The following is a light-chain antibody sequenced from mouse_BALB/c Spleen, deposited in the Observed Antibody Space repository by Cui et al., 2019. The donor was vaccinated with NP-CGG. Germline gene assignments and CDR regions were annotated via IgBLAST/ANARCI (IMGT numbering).Light chain of an antibody. CDR2: GTN. V-gene: IGLV1*01. Sequence: QAVVTQESALTTSTGETVTLTCRSSTGAVTTSNYANWVQEKPDHLFTGLIGGTNNRAPGVPARFSGSLIGDKAALTITGAQTEDEAKYLCALWYNNHWVFGGGTKLTVL. J-gene: IGLJ1*01. CDR1: TGAVTTSNY. CDR3: ALWYNNHWV.